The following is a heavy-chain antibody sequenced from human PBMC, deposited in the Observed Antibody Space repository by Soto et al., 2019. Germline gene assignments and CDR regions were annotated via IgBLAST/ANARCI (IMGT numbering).Heavy chain of an antibody. CDR1: GFTFNNAW. CDR2: IKSKTDGGTI. D-gene: IGHD2-2*01. J-gene: IGHJ4*02. V-gene: IGHV3-15*07. CDR3: AAGTGRTDLDY. Sequence: GGSLRLSCAASGFTFNNAWMNWVRQAPGKGLEWVGRIKSKTDGGTIDYAAPVKGRFTISRDDSKNTLYLQMSSLNTEDTAVYYCAAGTGRTDLDYWGQGTLVTVSS.